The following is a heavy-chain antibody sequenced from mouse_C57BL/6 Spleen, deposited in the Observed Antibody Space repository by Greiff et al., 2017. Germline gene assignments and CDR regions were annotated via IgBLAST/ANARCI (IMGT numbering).Heavy chain of an antibody. J-gene: IGHJ3*01. D-gene: IGHD3-1*01. CDR2: IDPSDSYT. CDR3: ARSGWAWFAY. CDR1: GYTFTSYW. V-gene: IGHV1-59*01. Sequence: QVQLQQPGAELVRPGTSVKLSCKASGYTFTSYWMHWVKQRPGQGLEWIGVIDPSDSYTNYNQKFKGKATLTVDTSSSTAYMQLSSLTSEDSAVYYCARSGWAWFAYWGQGTLVTVSA.